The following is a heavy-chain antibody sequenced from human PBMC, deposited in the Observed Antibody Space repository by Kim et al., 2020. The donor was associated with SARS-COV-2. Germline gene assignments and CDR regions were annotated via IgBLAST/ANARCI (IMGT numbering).Heavy chain of an antibody. CDR1: GFTFSSYA. D-gene: IGHD6-19*01. J-gene: IGHJ4*02. V-gene: IGHV3-23*01. CDR3: AKDLKEQWLVQGYFDY. CDR2: ISGSGGST. Sequence: GGSLRLSCAASGFTFSSYAMSWVRQAPGKGLEWVSAISGSGGSTYYADSVKGRFTISRDNSKNTLYLQMNSLRAEDTAVYYCAKDLKEQWLVQGYFDYWGQGTLVTVSS.